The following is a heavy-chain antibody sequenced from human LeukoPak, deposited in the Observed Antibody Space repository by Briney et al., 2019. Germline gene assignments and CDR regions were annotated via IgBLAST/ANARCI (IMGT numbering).Heavy chain of an antibody. Sequence: ASVKVSCKASGYTFTSYDINWVRQATGQGLEWMGWMNPNSGNTGYAQKFQGRVTMTRNTSISTAYMELSSLRSEDTAVYYCARDQYDTWSRRGNFDSWGQGTLVIVSS. CDR3: ARDQYDTWSRRGNFDS. V-gene: IGHV1-8*01. CDR2: MNPNSGNT. CDR1: GYTFTSYD. J-gene: IGHJ4*02. D-gene: IGHD3-3*01.